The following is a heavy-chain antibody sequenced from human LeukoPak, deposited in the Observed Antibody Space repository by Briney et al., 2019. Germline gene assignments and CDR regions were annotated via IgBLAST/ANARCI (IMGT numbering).Heavy chain of an antibody. D-gene: IGHD6-19*01. CDR2: INHSGST. CDR3: RVAGTFSAVDY. J-gene: IGHJ4*02. Sequence: SETLSLTCAVYGESFSGYYWSWIRQPPGKGLEWIGEINHSGSTNYNPSLKSRVTISVDTSKNQFSLKLSSVTAADTAVYYCRVAGTFSAVDYWGQGTLVTVSS. V-gene: IGHV4-34*01. CDR1: GESFSGYY.